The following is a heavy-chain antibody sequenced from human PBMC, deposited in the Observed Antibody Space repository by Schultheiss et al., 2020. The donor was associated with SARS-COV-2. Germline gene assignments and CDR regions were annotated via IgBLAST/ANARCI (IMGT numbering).Heavy chain of an antibody. CDR3: ARGKMGFDY. D-gene: IGHD2-8*01. J-gene: IGHJ4*02. CDR1: GFTFSSYA. CDR2: ISGSGGST. V-gene: IGHV3-23*01. Sequence: GGSLRLSCAASGFTFSSYAMSWVRQAPGKGLEWVSAISGSGGSTYYADSVKGRFTISRDNAKNSLYLQMNSLRAEDTAIYYCARGKMGFDYWGQGTLVTVSS.